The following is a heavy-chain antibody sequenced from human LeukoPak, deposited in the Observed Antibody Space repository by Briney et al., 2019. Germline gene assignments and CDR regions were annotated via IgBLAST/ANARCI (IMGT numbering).Heavy chain of an antibody. D-gene: IGHD3-10*01. CDR1: GFTFSSYA. J-gene: IGHJ3*02. Sequence: GGSLRLSCAASGFTFSSYAMSWVRQAPGKGLEWVSAISGSGGSTYYADSVKGRFTISRDNSKNTLYLQMNSLRAEDTAVYYCAKPGPYGSGSYYKHAFDIWGQGTMVTVSS. CDR2: ISGSGGST. V-gene: IGHV3-23*01. CDR3: AKPGPYGSGSYYKHAFDI.